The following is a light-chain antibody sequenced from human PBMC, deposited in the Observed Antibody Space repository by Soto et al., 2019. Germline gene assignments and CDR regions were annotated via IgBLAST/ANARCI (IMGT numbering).Light chain of an antibody. J-gene: IGLJ2*01. CDR2: DVS. Sequence: QSVLTQPASVSGSPGQSITISCTGSDVGAYRYVSWYQQHPGKAPRLMIYDVSNRPSGVSDRFSGSKSGNTASLTISGLQPEDEAYFFCSSYTGGNARVVFGGETKVTVL. CDR3: SSYTGGNARVV. CDR1: SDVGAYRY. V-gene: IGLV2-14*01.